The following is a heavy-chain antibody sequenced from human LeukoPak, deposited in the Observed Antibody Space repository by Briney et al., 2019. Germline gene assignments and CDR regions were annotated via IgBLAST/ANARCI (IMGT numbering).Heavy chain of an antibody. V-gene: IGHV3-53*01. CDR3: VRERSGGPLDI. CDR1: GFTVSSNY. J-gene: IGHJ3*02. D-gene: IGHD2-15*01. Sequence: PGGSLRLSCAASGFTVSSNYMSWVRQAPGKGLEWVSVIYSGGSTYYADYVKGRFTIPRDNSKNTLYLQMNSLRVEDTAVYYCVRERSGGPLDIWGQGTMVTVSS. CDR2: IYSGGST.